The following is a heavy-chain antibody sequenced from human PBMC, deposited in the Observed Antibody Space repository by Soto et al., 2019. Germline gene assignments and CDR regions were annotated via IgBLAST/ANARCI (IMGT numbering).Heavy chain of an antibody. D-gene: IGHD3-10*02. J-gene: IGHJ4*02. V-gene: IGHV4-31*11. CDR3: APSPQGYFVPPGFDS. CDR2: IYNRGGT. Sequence: SETLSLTCVVSGGSINRGDFFWNWIRQHPERGLEWIGYIYNRGGTFYNPSLENRLTISMDNSKNLCSLQLTSMTAADTAVYYCAPSPQGYFVPPGFDSWGQGVLVTVS. CDR1: GGSINRGDFF.